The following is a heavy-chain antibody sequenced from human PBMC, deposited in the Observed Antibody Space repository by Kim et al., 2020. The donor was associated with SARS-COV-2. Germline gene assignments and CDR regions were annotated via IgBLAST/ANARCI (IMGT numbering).Heavy chain of an antibody. D-gene: IGHD3-10*01. CDR2: ISSDGGAT. J-gene: IGHJ3*02. CDR1: KFTFSTYW. Sequence: GGSLRLSCAASKFTFSTYWMHWVRQAPGKGLVWVSRISSDGGATNYADSVKGRFAISRDNAKNTLYLQMNSLRAEDTAVYFCARAKDGSGGRAFDIWGQGTMVTVSS. CDR3: ARAKDGSGGRAFDI. V-gene: IGHV3-74*01.